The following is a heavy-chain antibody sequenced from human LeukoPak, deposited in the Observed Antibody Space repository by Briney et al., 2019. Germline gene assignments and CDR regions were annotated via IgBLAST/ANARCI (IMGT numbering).Heavy chain of an antibody. J-gene: IGHJ6*02. Sequence: GRSLRLSCAASGFTLSSYGMHWVRQAPGKGLEWVAVIWYDGSNKYYADSVKGRFTISRDNSKNTLYLQMNSLRAEDTAVYYCARLGRDGTERYYYYGMDVWGQGTTVTVSS. CDR3: ARLGRDGTERYYYYGMDV. V-gene: IGHV3-33*01. CDR2: IWYDGSNK. D-gene: IGHD2-15*01. CDR1: GFTLSSYG.